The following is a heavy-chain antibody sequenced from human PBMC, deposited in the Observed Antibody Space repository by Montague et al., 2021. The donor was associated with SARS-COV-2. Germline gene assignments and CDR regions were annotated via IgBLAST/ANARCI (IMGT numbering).Heavy chain of an antibody. J-gene: IGHJ6*02. D-gene: IGHD3-10*01. CDR2: IYYSGSN. V-gene: IGHV4-59*08. Sequence: SETLSLTCTASGGSISNYHWNWIRQPPGKGLEWIAYIYYSGSNNYNPSLQSRVTISVDTSRNQFSLRLTPVTAADTAVYYCARQLRVRRTWQVGDYNHYGMDVGGQGTTVSVSS. CDR1: GGSISNYH. CDR3: ARQLRVRRTWQVGDYNHYGMDV.